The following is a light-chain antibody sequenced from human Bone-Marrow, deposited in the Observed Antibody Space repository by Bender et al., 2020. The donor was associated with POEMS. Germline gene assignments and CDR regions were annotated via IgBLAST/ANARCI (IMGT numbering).Light chain of an antibody. Sequence: QSALTQPASVSASPGQSITIYCTGTSNDVGRYNLVSWFQQHPGKAPKVMIYEVSKRPSGVSNRFSVSKSGNTASLNVSGLQDKDEADYYCSSYAGNNNLLFGGGTKLTVL. J-gene: IGLJ2*01. V-gene: IGLV2-23*02. CDR3: SSYAGNNNLL. CDR2: EVS. CDR1: SNDVGRYNL.